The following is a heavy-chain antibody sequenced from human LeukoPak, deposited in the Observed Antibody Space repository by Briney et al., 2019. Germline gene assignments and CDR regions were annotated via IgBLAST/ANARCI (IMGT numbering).Heavy chain of an antibody. CDR1: GGSISSYY. CDR3: ASLFRRHCSSTSCSRYYFDY. V-gene: IGHV4-4*07. Sequence: SETLSLTCTVSGGSISSYYWSWIRQPAGKGLEWIGRIYTSGSTNYNPSLKSRVTISVDTSKNQFSLKLSSVTAADTAVYYCASLFRRHCSSTSCSRYYFDYWGQGTLVTVSS. J-gene: IGHJ4*02. D-gene: IGHD2-2*01. CDR2: IYTSGST.